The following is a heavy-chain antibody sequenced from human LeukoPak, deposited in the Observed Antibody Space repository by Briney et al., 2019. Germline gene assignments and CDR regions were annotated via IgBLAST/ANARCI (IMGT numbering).Heavy chain of an antibody. V-gene: IGHV4-4*02. J-gene: IGHJ4*02. CDR2: ISHSGST. CDR3: ARDERAAGSTVFDY. CDR1: GGSISSSYL. Sequence: PSGTLSLTCAVSGGSISSSYLWSWVRQPPGKGLEWIGEISHSGSTNYNPSLKSRVTISVDKSKNQFSLNLSSVSAADTAVYYCARDERAAGSTVFDYWGQGTLVIVSS. D-gene: IGHD6-13*01.